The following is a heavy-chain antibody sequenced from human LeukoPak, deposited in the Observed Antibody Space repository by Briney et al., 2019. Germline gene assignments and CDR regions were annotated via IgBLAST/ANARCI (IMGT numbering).Heavy chain of an antibody. CDR1: GGSISSGSYY. J-gene: IGHJ6*03. D-gene: IGHD6-6*01. CDR2: IYTSGGT. CDR3: AREFEYSSSSVYYNYYYMDV. Sequence: SETLSLTCTVSGGSISSGSYYWSWIRQPAGKGLEWIGRIYTSGGTIYNPSLKSRATISVDTSKNQFSLKLSSVTAADTAVYYCAREFEYSSSSVYYNYYYMDVWGKGTTVTVSS. V-gene: IGHV4-61*02.